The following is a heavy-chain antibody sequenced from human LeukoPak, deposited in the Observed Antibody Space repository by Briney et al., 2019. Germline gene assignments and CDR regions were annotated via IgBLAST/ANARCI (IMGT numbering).Heavy chain of an antibody. J-gene: IGHJ4*02. V-gene: IGHV4-59*01. D-gene: IGHD3-10*01. CDR1: GGSISSYY. Sequence: SETLSLTCTVSGGSISSYYWSWIRQPPGKGLEWIGYIYYSGSTNYNPSLKSRVTISVDTSKNQFSLELSSVTAADTAVYYCARSRSGSYYNGDGYWGQGTLVTVSS. CDR3: ARSRSGSYYNGDGY. CDR2: IYYSGST.